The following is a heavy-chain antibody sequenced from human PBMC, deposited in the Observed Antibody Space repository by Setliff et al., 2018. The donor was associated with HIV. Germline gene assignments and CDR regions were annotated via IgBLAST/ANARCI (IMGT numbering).Heavy chain of an antibody. D-gene: IGHD3-10*01. CDR3: ARQPYDSRSFGWFDP. Sequence: SETLSLTCSVSGGPISTSSNYWGWIRQPPGKGLEWIGSIYYSGSTYYNPSLKSRATISLETSKMQFSLKLNSVSAADTAVYYCARQPYDSRSFGWFDPWGQGTLVTVPQ. V-gene: IGHV4-39*01. CDR1: GGPISTSSNY. CDR2: IYYSGST. J-gene: IGHJ5*02.